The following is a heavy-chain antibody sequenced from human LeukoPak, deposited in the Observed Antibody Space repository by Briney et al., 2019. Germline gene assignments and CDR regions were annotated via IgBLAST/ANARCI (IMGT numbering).Heavy chain of an antibody. Sequence: PGGSLRLSCAASGFTFSNYWMHWVRQAPGKGLVWVSRINSDGSSTTYADSVKGRFTISRDNAKNTLYLQMNSLRAEDTAVYYCARVKLGYWYFDLWGRGTLVTVSS. D-gene: IGHD3-3*02. CDR3: ARVKLGYWYFDL. J-gene: IGHJ2*01. CDR2: INSDGSST. V-gene: IGHV3-74*01. CDR1: GFTFSNYW.